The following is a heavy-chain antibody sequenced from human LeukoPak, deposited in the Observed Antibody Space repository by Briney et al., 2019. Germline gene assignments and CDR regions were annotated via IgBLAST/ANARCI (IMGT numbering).Heavy chain of an antibody. CDR3: ARLSNYGSGDY. D-gene: IGHD3-10*01. J-gene: IGHJ4*02. V-gene: IGHV4-4*09. CDR2: IYTSGST. Sequence: SETLSLTCTASGGSISSYYWSWIRQPPGKGLEWIGYIYTSGSTNYNPSLKSRVPISVDTSKNQFSLKLSSVTAADTAVYYCARLSNYGSGDYWGQGTLVTVSS. CDR1: GGSISSYY.